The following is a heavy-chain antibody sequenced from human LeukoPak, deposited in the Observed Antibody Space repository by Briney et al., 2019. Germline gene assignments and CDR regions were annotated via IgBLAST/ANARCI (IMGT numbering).Heavy chain of an antibody. CDR1: GYSFASYW. CDR3: ARHRLPNDYGDYFDY. D-gene: IGHD4-17*01. CDR2: IYPGDSDT. Sequence: GESLQISCKGSGYSFASYWIGWLRQMPGKGLEWMGIIYPGDSDTRYSPSFQGQVTISADKSISTAYLQWSSLKASDTAIYYCARHRLPNDYGDYFDYWGQGTLVTVSS. J-gene: IGHJ4*02. V-gene: IGHV5-51*01.